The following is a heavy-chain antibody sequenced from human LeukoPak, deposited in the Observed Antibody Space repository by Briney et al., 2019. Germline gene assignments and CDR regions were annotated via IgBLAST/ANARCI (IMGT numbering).Heavy chain of an antibody. CDR2: ISSDGSTA. CDR3: ARGYYDSSGLVGY. Sequence: GGSLRLSCAASGFTFGSYWMHWVRQAPGKGLVWVSRISSDGSTASYADSVKGRFTFSRDNAKNTLYLQMNSLRAEDTAVYYCARGYYDSSGLVGYWGQGTLVTVSS. CDR1: GFTFGSYW. D-gene: IGHD3-22*01. J-gene: IGHJ4*02. V-gene: IGHV3-74*01.